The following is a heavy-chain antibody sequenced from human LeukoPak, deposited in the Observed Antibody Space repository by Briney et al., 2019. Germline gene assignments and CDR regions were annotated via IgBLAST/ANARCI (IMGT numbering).Heavy chain of an antibody. CDR1: GFTASNNY. Sequence: GGSLRLSCTASGFTASNNYMSWVRQAPGKGLEWVSISYSDSNTNYADSVKGRFTISRDTSQNTLSLQMNSLRAEDTAVYYCVRKNRDFNAAFDFWGQGTVVTVSS. V-gene: IGHV3-53*01. CDR3: VRKNRDFNAAFDF. D-gene: IGHD1-14*01. CDR2: SYSDSNT. J-gene: IGHJ3*01.